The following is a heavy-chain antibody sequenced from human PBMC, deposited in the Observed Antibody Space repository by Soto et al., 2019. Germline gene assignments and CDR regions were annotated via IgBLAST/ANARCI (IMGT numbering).Heavy chain of an antibody. D-gene: IGHD3-9*01. V-gene: IGHV4-31*02. CDR2: IYYSGST. Sequence: WTWLRQHPGKGLEWIGYIYYSGSTYYNPSLKSRVTMSVDTSKNQFSLNLSSLTAADTAVYYCARDRYDILTGYPTNWFDPWGQGTLVTVSS. CDR3: ARDRYDILTGYPTNWFDP. J-gene: IGHJ5*02.